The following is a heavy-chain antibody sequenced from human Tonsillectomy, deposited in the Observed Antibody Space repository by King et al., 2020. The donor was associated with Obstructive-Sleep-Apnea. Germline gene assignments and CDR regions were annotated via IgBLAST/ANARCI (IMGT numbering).Heavy chain of an antibody. D-gene: IGHD3-10*01. V-gene: IGHV3-48*01. CDR2: ISSSSIII. CDR1: GFTFSSYS. CDR3: ARTEVVVRGVIIHYYFDY. J-gene: IGHJ4*02. Sequence: DVQLVESGGGLVQPGGSLRLSCAAPGFTFSSYSMNWVRPAPGKGVEWVSYISSSSIIIYYSDSVKGRFTISRDKAKNSLYLPMNSLRAEDTAIYYCARTEVVVRGVIIHYYFDYWGQGTLVTVSS.